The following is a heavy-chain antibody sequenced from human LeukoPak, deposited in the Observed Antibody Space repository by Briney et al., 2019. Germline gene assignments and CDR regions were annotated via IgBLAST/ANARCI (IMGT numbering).Heavy chain of an antibody. Sequence: GASVKVSCKASGYTFTRYYMHWVRQAPGQGLEWMGWINPNSGGRNYAQKFQGRVTMTRDTSISTAYMELSSLRSEDTAVYYCARGVNVWGSYRQHDAFDIWGQGTMVTVSS. V-gene: IGHV1-2*02. J-gene: IGHJ3*02. CDR2: INPNSGGR. CDR1: GYTFTRYY. D-gene: IGHD3-16*02. CDR3: ARGVNVWGSYRQHDAFDI.